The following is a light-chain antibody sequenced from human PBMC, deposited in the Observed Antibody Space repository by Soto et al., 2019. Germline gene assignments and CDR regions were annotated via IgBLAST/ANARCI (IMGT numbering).Light chain of an antibody. CDR3: QQSYSTPRS. Sequence: DIQMTQSPSSLSASVGVRVTITCRASQRISNSLNWYQQKVGKAPKLLIYAASGLQTGVPSRFSGSGSGTDFTLTICSLQPEDFATYYCQQSYSTPRSFGQGTKLEIK. CDR1: QRISNS. V-gene: IGKV1-39*01. CDR2: AAS. J-gene: IGKJ2*01.